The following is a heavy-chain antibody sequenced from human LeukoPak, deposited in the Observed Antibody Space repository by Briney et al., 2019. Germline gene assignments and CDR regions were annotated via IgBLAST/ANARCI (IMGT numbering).Heavy chain of an antibody. CDR3: AKTFSYGYADYYYYGMDV. D-gene: IGHD5-18*01. CDR1: GFTFSSYA. Sequence: GGSLRLSCAASGFTFSSYAMSWVRQAPGKGLEWVSAISGSGGSTYYAGSVKGRFTISRDNSKNTLYLQMNSLRAEDTAVYYCAKTFSYGYADYYYYGMDVWGQGTTVTVSS. J-gene: IGHJ6*02. V-gene: IGHV3-23*01. CDR2: ISGSGGST.